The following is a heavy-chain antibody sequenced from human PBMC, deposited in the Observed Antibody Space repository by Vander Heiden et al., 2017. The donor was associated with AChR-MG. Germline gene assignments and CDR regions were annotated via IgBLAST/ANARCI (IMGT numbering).Heavy chain of an antibody. Sequence: QLQLQESGPGLVKPSETLSLTCTVSGGSVSSSSYYWGWIRQPPGQGLEWIGSIYYSGSTYYNPSLKSRVTISVDTSKNQLSLRLSSVTAADTAVYYCARSGLAPFDYWGQGTLVTVS. CDR2: IYYSGST. D-gene: IGHD6-6*01. J-gene: IGHJ4*02. V-gene: IGHV4-39*01. CDR3: ARSGLAPFDY. CDR1: GGSVSSSSYY.